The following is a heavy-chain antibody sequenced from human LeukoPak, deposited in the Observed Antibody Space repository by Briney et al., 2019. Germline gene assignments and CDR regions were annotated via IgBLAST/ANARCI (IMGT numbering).Heavy chain of an antibody. Sequence: LETLSLTCAVYGGAFSGYYWRWIRQPPGEGVEGVGEINHSGSTNYNPSLKSRVTISVDTSKNQFSLKLSSVTAADTAVYYCARGGGGTAMVKGYFDYWGQGTLVTVSS. D-gene: IGHD5-18*01. CDR3: ARGGGGTAMVKGYFDY. V-gene: IGHV4-34*01. CDR1: GGAFSGYY. J-gene: IGHJ4*02. CDR2: INHSGST.